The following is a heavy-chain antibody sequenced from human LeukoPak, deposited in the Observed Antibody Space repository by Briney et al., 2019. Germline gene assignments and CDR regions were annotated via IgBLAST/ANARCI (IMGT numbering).Heavy chain of an antibody. CDR2: INSDGSST. J-gene: IGHJ4*02. Sequence: GGSLRLSCAASGFTLSSYWMQWVRQAPGKGLVWVSRINSDGSSTSYADSVKGRFTISRDSAKNTLNLQMNSLRAEDTAVYYCARDVVAAAGSFDYWGQGTQVTVSS. CDR1: GFTLSSYW. CDR3: ARDVVAAAGSFDY. D-gene: IGHD6-13*01. V-gene: IGHV3-74*01.